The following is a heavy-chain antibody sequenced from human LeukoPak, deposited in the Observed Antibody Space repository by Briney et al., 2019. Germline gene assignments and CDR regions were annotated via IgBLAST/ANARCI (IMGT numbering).Heavy chain of an antibody. Sequence: ASVKVSCKASGYTFTSYYMHWVRQAPGQGLEWMGIINPSGGSTSYAQKFQGRVIMTRDTSTSTVYMELSSLRSEDTAVYYCARDPLSHYDFWSGYLNWFDPWGQGTLVTVSS. CDR2: INPSGGST. CDR3: ARDPLSHYDFWSGYLNWFDP. D-gene: IGHD3-3*01. V-gene: IGHV1-46*01. CDR1: GYTFTSYY. J-gene: IGHJ5*02.